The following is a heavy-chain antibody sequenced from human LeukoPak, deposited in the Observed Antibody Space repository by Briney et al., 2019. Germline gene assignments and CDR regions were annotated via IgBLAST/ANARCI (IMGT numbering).Heavy chain of an antibody. V-gene: IGHV1-2*02. CDR2: INPNSGGT. D-gene: IGHD6-19*01. CDR3: ARGGNSGWYFFDL. Sequence: ASVKVSCKASGYTFTGYYMHWVRQAPGQGLEWMGWINPNSGGTNYAQKFQGRVTITRDTSISTAYMELSRLRSDDTAVYYCARGGNSGWYFFDLWGRGTLVTVSS. CDR1: GYTFTGYY. J-gene: IGHJ2*01.